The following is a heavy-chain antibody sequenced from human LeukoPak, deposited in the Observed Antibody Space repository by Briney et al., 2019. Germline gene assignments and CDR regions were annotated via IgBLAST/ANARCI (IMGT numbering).Heavy chain of an antibody. V-gene: IGHV3-7*01. CDR3: ARMSGYCSRTSCYTPPFDY. CDR1: GFTFSSYW. J-gene: IGHJ4*02. CDR2: IKQDGREK. D-gene: IGHD2-2*02. Sequence: GGSPRLSCAASGFTFSSYWMSWVRQAPGKGLEWVANIKQDGREKYYVDSVKGRFTISRDNAKNSLYLQMNSLRAEDTAVYYCARMSGYCSRTSCYTPPFDYWGQGTLVTVSS.